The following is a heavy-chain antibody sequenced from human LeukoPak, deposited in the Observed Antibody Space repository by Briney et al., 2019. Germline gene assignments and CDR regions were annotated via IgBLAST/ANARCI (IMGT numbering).Heavy chain of an antibody. V-gene: IGHV3-30*03. CDR1: GFTLSSHG. CDR2: ISYDGSKQ. J-gene: IGHJ4*02. CDR3: ARDSGSMVRERIDY. D-gene: IGHD3-10*01. Sequence: PGRSLRLSCAGSGFTLSSHGMHWVRQAPGKGLEWVAAISYDGSKQYYADSVKGRFTVSRDNAKSTLSLQMNSLRGDDTAVYYCARDSGSMVRERIDYWGQGTLVTVSS.